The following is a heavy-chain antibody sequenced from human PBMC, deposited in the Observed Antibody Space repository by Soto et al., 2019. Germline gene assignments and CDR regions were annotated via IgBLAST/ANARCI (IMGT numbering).Heavy chain of an antibody. D-gene: IGHD2-21*02. CDR1: VVTFSSYG. CDR2: ISYDGSNK. CDR3: AKDKCGGDCYSSARGYYGMDV. V-gene: IGHV3-30*18. Sequence: QPCWSMRLSCSASVVTFSSYGMHWFRQAPGKGLEWVAVISYDGSNKYYADSVKGRFTISRDNSKNTLYLQMNSLRAEDTAVYYCAKDKCGGDCYSSARGYYGMDVWGQGTTVTVSS. J-gene: IGHJ6*02.